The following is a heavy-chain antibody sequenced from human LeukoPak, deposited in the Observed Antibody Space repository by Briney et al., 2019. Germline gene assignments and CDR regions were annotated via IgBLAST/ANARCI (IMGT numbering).Heavy chain of an antibody. CDR1: GGTFSSYA. V-gene: IGHV1-69*05. Sequence: ASVKVSCKASGGTFSSYAISWVRQAPGQGLEWMGRIIPIFGTANYAQKFQGRVTITTDESTSTAYMELSSLRSEDTAVYYCARDFYGSYDLWGRGTLVTVSS. D-gene: IGHD4-17*01. J-gene: IGHJ2*01. CDR2: IIPIFGTA. CDR3: ARDFYGSYDL.